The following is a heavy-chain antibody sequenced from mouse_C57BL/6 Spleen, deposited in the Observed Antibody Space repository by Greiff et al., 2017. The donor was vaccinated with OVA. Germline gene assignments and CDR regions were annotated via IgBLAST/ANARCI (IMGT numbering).Heavy chain of an antibody. CDR2: LYPGDGDT. CDR1: GYAFSSSW. V-gene: IGHV1-82*01. J-gene: IGHJ4*01. Sequence: VQLVESGPELVKPGASVKISCKASGYAFSSSWMNWVKQRPGKGLEWIGRLYPGDGDTNYNGKFKGKATLTADKSSSTAYMQLSSLTSEDSAVYFCARPGTGYYAMDYWGQGTSVTVSS. CDR3: ARPGTGYYAMDY. D-gene: IGHD4-1*01.